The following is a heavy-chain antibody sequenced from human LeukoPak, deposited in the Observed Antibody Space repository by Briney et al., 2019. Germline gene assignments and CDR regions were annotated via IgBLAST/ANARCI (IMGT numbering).Heavy chain of an antibody. V-gene: IGHV3-7*01. Sequence: GGFLRLSCAASGFTFSSYWMSWVRQAPGKGLEWVANIKQDGSEKYYVDSVKGRFTISRDNAKNSLYLQMNSLKAEDTAVYYCARGLVSSSSLYYYYMDVWGKGTTVTVSS. J-gene: IGHJ6*03. D-gene: IGHD6-6*01. CDR1: GFTFSSYW. CDR2: IKQDGSEK. CDR3: ARGLVSSSSLYYYYMDV.